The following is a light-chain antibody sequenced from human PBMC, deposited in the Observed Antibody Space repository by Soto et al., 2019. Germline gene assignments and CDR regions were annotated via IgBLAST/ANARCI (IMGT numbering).Light chain of an antibody. J-gene: IGKJ1*01. Sequence: DIQMTQSPSTLAASVGDRVTITCRASQSISNWLAWYQQKPGKAPKLLIYDASSFESGVPLRFTGRGSGTEFTLTISSLQPYDFATYYCQQYNPYPRTFGQGTKVQIK. CDR3: QQYNPYPRT. CDR1: QSISNW. CDR2: DAS. V-gene: IGKV1-5*01.